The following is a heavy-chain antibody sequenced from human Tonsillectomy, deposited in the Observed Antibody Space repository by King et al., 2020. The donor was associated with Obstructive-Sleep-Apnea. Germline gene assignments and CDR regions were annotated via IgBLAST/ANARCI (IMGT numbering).Heavy chain of an antibody. J-gene: IGHJ4*02. Sequence: VQLVESGAEVKKPGESLRISCKGSGYSFTSYWISWVRQMPGKGLEWMGRIDPSDSYTNYSPSFQGHVTISADKSISTAYLQWSSLKASDTAMYYCARPERGDCSGGSCYFDYWGQKTLVTVSS. CDR1: GYSFTSYW. CDR2: IDPSDSYT. CDR3: ARPERGDCSGGSCYFDY. D-gene: IGHD2-15*01. V-gene: IGHV5-10-1*01.